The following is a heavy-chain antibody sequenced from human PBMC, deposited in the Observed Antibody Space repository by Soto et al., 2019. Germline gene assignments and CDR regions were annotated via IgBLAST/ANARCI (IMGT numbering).Heavy chain of an antibody. J-gene: IGHJ5*02. V-gene: IGHV1-8*01. CDR3: ARGRVVAVAGTDWFDP. D-gene: IGHD6-19*01. CDR2: MNPNSGNT. CDR1: GYTFTSYD. Sequence: GASVKVSCKASGYTFTSYDINWVRQATGQGLEWMGWMNPNSGNTGYAQKFQGRVTMTRNTSISTAYMELSSLRSEDTAVYYCARGRVVAVAGTDWFDPWGQGTVVTVSS.